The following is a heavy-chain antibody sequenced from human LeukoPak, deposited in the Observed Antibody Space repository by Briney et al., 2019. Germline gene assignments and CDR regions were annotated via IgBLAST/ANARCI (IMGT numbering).Heavy chain of an antibody. CDR2: IYYSGST. CDR3: SRASSGYYRYYYYYYYMDV. J-gene: IGHJ6*03. V-gene: IGHV4-59*01. D-gene: IGHD3-22*01. CDR1: GGSISSYY. Sequence: SETLSLTCTVSGGSISSYYWSWIRQPAGKGLAWIGYIYYSGSTNYNPSLKSRVTISVDTSKNQFSLKLSSVTAADTAVYYCSRASSGYYRYYYYYYYMDVWGKGTTVTVSS.